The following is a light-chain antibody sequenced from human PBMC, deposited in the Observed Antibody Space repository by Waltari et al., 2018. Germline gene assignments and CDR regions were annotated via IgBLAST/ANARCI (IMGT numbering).Light chain of an antibody. J-gene: IGKJ1*01. CDR3: QHYVMLPVT. Sequence: EIVLTQSPGTLSLSPGERATLSCRTSQSISRALAWYQQRPGQAPRLLSYGILNRATGIPDRFSGSGSGTDFSLTISRLEPEDFAVYYCQHYVMLPVTFGQGTRVEVK. V-gene: IGKV3-20*01. CDR2: GIL. CDR1: QSISRA.